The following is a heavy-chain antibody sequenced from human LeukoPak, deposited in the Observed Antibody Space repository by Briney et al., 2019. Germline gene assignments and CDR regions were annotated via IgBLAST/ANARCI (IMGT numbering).Heavy chain of an antibody. J-gene: IGHJ4*02. Sequence: SETLSLTCTVSGGSISSGSYYWSWIRQPAGKGLEWIGRIYTSGSTNYNPSLKSRVTISVDTSKNQFSLKLSSVTAADTAVYYCARGDDYVWGSYRDWGQGTLVTVSS. CDR1: GGSISSGSYY. CDR3: ARGDDYVWGSYRD. D-gene: IGHD3-16*02. V-gene: IGHV4-61*02. CDR2: IYTSGST.